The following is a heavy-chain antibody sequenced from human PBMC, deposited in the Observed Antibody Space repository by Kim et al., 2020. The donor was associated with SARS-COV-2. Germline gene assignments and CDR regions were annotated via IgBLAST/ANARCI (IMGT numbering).Heavy chain of an antibody. J-gene: IGHJ6*02. CDR2: ISAYNGNT. V-gene: IGHV1-18*01. CDR1: GYTFTSYG. Sequence: ASVKVSCKASGYTFTSYGISWVRQAPGQGLEWMGWISAYNGNTNYAQKLQGRVTMTTDTSTSTAYMELRSLRSDDTAVYYCARDLITMVRGVIIATRGYGMDVWGQGTTVTVSS. CDR3: ARDLITMVRGVIIATRGYGMDV. D-gene: IGHD3-10*01.